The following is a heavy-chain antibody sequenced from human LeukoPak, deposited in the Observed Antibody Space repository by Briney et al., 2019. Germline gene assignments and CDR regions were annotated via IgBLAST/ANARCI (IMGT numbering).Heavy chain of an antibody. Sequence: GGSLRLSCAASRFTFSSYGMHWVRQAPGKGLEWVALIWYDGSKKYYVDSVKGRFTISRDNSKNMLYLQVNSLRLEDTAVYYCARDLCSSTSCIYYYYYYGMDVWGQGTTVTVSS. J-gene: IGHJ6*02. CDR1: RFTFSSYG. CDR2: IWYDGSKK. V-gene: IGHV3-33*01. CDR3: ARDLCSSTSCIYYYYYYGMDV. D-gene: IGHD2-2*01.